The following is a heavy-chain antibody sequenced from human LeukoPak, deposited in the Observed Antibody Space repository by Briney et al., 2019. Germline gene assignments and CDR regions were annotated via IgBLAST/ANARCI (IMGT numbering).Heavy chain of an antibody. CDR2: IYHSRST. J-gene: IGHJ5*02. V-gene: IGHV4-38-2*01. CDR3: ASNPNCSSASCYVWPSYNWFDP. Sequence: SETLSLTCAVSGYSISSGYYWGWIRQPPGKVLEWIGSIYHSRSTYYNPSLKGRVTISVDTSKNQFSLKLSSVTAADTAVYYCASNPNCSSASCYVWPSYNWFDPWGQGTLVTVSS. CDR1: GYSISSGYY. D-gene: IGHD2-2*01.